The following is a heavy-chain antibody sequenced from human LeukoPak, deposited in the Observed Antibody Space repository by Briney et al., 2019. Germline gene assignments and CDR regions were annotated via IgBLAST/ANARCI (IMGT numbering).Heavy chain of an antibody. Sequence: ASVKVSCKASGYTFTSYDINGVRPPTAQGREWMGWMNPNSGNTGYAHKFQGRVTMTRNTSISTAYMEPSSLRYDDTAVYYCARGPITFGGASFDPWGQGTLVTVSS. D-gene: IGHD3-16*01. CDR2: MNPNSGNT. V-gene: IGHV1-8*01. CDR1: GYTFTSYD. J-gene: IGHJ5*02. CDR3: ARGPITFGGASFDP.